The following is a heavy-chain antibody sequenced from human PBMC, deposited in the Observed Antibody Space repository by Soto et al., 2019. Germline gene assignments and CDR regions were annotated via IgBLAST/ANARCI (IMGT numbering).Heavy chain of an antibody. CDR2: IWYDGSNK. Sequence: VGSLRLSCAGSGFTFSIYWMHWVRQAPGKGLEWVAVIWYDGSNKYYADSVKGRFTISRDNSKNTLYLQMNSLRAEDTAVYYCASSSSSRVYYYYYGMDVWGQGTTVTVSS. J-gene: IGHJ6*02. CDR1: GFTFSIYW. V-gene: IGHV3-33*08. CDR3: ASSSSSRVYYYYYGMDV. D-gene: IGHD6-6*01.